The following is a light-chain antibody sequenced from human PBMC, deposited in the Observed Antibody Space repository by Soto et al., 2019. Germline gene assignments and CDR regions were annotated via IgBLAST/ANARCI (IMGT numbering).Light chain of an antibody. CDR2: AAS. V-gene: IGKV1-39*01. Sequence: DIQLIQSLSSLSASVGDRVNLSCRASQTVSTHVSWYQQKPGKAPKLLRDAASSPQSGVPSRCSGRGSGTDFTLTSSSLQLEDFGTYDCQQSHSSWWTVGQGTKVDI. J-gene: IGKJ1*01. CDR1: QTVSTH. CDR3: QQSHSSWWT.